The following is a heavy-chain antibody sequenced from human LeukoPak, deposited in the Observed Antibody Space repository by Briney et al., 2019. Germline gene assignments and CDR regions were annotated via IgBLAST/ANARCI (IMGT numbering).Heavy chain of an antibody. D-gene: IGHD5-24*01. CDR3: ATGYSVEMATMPD. CDR1: GFTFKSYG. J-gene: IGHJ4*02. V-gene: IGHV3-30*03. CDR2: ISYDGSDK. Sequence: GGSLRLSCAASGFTFKSYGMHWVRQAPGKGLEWVAAISYDGSDKYYVDSVKGRFTISRDNSENTLYLQMDSLKSEDTAVYYCATGYSVEMATMPDWGQGTLVTVPS.